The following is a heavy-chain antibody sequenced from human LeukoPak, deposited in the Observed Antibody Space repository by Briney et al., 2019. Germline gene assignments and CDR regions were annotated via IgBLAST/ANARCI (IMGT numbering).Heavy chain of an antibody. CDR2: IYYSGST. J-gene: IGHJ4*02. CDR3: ARRGIAAAEFDY. CDR1: GGSISSSSYY. V-gene: IGHV4-39*01. D-gene: IGHD6-13*01. Sequence: PSETLSLTCTVSGGSISSSSYYWGWIRQPPGKGLEWIGSIYYSGSTYYNPSLKSRVTISVDTSKNQFSLKLSSVTAADTAVYYCARRGIAAAEFDYWGQGTLVTVSS.